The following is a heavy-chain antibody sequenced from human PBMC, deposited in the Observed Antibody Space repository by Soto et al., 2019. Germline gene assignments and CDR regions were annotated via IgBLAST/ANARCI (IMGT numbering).Heavy chain of an antibody. CDR2: IIPIFGTA. CDR1: GGTFSSYA. J-gene: IGHJ6*02. CDR3: ARDSSGWYHKYYYYGMDV. D-gene: IGHD6-19*01. V-gene: IGHV1-69*06. Sequence: SVKVSCKASGGTFSSYAISWVRQAPGQGLEWMGGIIPIFGTANYAQKFQGRVTITADKSTSTAYMELSSLRSEDTAVYYCARDSSGWYHKYYYYGMDVWGQGTTVTVSS.